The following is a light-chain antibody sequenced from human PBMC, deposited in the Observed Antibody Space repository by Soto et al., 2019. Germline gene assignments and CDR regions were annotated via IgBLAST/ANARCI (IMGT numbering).Light chain of an antibody. J-gene: IGLJ2*01. Sequence: QSVLTQPPSVSAAPGQKVTISCSGSSSNIGNNYVSWYQQLPGTAPKLLIYDNNKRPSGIPDRFSGSKSGTSGTLDITGLQTGDEAEYYCATWDYSLTGEVFGGGTKRTVL. CDR1: SSNIGNNY. CDR2: DNN. V-gene: IGLV1-51*01. CDR3: ATWDYSLTGEV.